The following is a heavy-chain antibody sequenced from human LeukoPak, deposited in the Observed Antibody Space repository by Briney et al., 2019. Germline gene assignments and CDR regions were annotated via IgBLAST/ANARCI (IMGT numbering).Heavy chain of an antibody. CDR1: GFTFSSYE. D-gene: IGHD6-19*01. CDR3: ARGYSSGPLSDDAFDI. J-gene: IGHJ3*02. CDR2: ISSSGSTI. V-gene: IGHV3-48*03. Sequence: GGSLRLSCAASGFTFSSYEMNWVRQAPGKGLEWVSYISSSGSTIYYADSVKGRFTISRDNAKNSLYLQMSSLRAEDTAVYYCARGYSSGPLSDDAFDIWGQGTMVTVSS.